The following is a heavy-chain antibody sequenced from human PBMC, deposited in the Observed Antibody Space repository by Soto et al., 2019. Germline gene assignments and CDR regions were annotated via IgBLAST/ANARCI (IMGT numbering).Heavy chain of an antibody. CDR3: ARELTYYYDSSGSIRTYYGMDV. CDR1: GVSLTDYY. Sequence: PSDTLSLTCAVYGVSLTDYYWTWIPQPPGKGLEWIGEINYSGSTNYNPSLKSRVTISVDTSKNQFSLKLSSVTAADTAVYYCARELTYYYDSSGSIRTYYGMDVWGQGTTVTVSS. V-gene: IGHV4-34*01. D-gene: IGHD3-22*01. J-gene: IGHJ6*02. CDR2: INYSGST.